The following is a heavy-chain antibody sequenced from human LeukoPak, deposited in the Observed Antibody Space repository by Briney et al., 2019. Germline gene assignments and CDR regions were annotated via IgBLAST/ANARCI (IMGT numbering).Heavy chain of an antibody. CDR3: ATNLRFLEWLSLMGGAFDI. V-gene: IGHV3-48*04. J-gene: IGHJ3*02. CDR2: ISSSSSTI. CDR1: GFTFSSYS. D-gene: IGHD3-3*01. Sequence: GGSLRLSCAASGFTFSSYSMNWVRQAPGKGLEWVSYISSSSSTIYYADSVKGRFTISRDNAKNSLYLQMNSLRAEDTAVYYCATNLRFLEWLSLMGGAFDIWGQGTMVTVSS.